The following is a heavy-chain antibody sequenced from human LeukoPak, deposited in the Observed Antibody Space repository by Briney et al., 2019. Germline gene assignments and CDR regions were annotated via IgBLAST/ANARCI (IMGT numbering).Heavy chain of an antibody. CDR1: EFTFSSYD. V-gene: IGHV3-13*01. D-gene: IGHD3-10*01. J-gene: IGHJ6*03. Sequence: GGSLRLSCAASEFTFSSYDMHWVRQATGKGLEWVSGIGTAGDIYYPGSVKGRFTISRDNSKNTLYLQMNSLRAEDTAVYYCAQAPITNYYYMDVWGKGTTVTISS. CDR2: IGTAGDI. CDR3: AQAPITNYYYMDV.